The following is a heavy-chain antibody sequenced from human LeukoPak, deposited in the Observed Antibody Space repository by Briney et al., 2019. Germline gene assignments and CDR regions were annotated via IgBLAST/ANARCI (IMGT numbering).Heavy chain of an antibody. Sequence: GGSLRLSCAASGFTFSSYSMNWVRQAPGKGLEWVSSISSSSSYIYYADSVKGRFTISRDNAKNSLYLQMNSLRAEDTAVYYCARVGDFTMIVDDAFDIWGQGTMVTVSS. J-gene: IGHJ3*02. D-gene: IGHD3-22*01. CDR1: GFTFSSYS. CDR2: ISSSSSYI. CDR3: ARVGDFTMIVDDAFDI. V-gene: IGHV3-21*01.